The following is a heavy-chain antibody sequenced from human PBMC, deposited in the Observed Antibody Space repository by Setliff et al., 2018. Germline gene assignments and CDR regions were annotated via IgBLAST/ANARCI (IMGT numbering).Heavy chain of an antibody. J-gene: IGHJ6*03. Sequence: SETLSLTCTVSGDSISSRTHYWGWIRQPAGKGLEWIGQVYTSWSTNYNPSLKSRVTISLDTSKNQFSLNLSSLTAADTAVYYWARVSGFQYMDVWGKGTTVTSP. CDR2: VYTSWST. CDR3: ARVSGFQYMDV. V-gene: IGHV4-61*09. D-gene: IGHD3-3*01. CDR1: GDSISSRTHY.